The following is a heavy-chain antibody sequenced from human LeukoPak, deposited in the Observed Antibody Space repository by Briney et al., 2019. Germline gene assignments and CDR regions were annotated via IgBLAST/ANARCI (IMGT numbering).Heavy chain of an antibody. CDR3: ARAPQGIAVAGTAY. D-gene: IGHD6-19*01. Sequence: ASVKVSCKASGGTFSSYAISWVRQAPGQGLEWMGGIIPIFGTANYAQKFQGRVTITADESTSTAYMELSSLRDEDTAVYYCARAPQGIAVAGTAYWGQGTLVTVSS. CDR1: GGTFSSYA. CDR2: IIPIFGTA. J-gene: IGHJ4*02. V-gene: IGHV1-69*13.